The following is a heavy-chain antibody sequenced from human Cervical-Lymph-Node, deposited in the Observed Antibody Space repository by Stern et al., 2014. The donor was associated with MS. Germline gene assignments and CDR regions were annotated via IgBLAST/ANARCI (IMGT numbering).Heavy chain of an antibody. CDR1: GFTFSSSG. V-gene: IGHV3-33*01. CDR2: IWADGSNR. D-gene: IGHD4-23*01. CDR3: AREGGNAAEYFQH. Sequence: VQLVESGGGVVQPGRSLRLSCAASGFTFSSSGMHWVRQAPGKGLEWLAIIWADGSNRYYAGSVKGRLTISRDNSKNTLYLQMNSLRAEDTAVYYCAREGGNAAEYFQHWGPGTLVTVSS. J-gene: IGHJ1*01.